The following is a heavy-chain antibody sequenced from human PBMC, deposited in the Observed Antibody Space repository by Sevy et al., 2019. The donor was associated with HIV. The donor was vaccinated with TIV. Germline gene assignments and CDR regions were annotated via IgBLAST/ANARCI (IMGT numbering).Heavy chain of an antibody. CDR2: INSDSGVT. V-gene: IGHV1-2*02. CDR3: ARLTTQPTSDLYGMDV. D-gene: IGHD4-17*01. Sequence: AAVKVSCKASGYIFTDYYIHWVRQAPGQGLEWMAWINSDSGVTNYAQKFQGEVTVTRDKSLSTAYLELTRLKSNDTAIYYCARLTTQPTSDLYGMDVWGQGTTVNVSS. J-gene: IGHJ6*02. CDR1: GYIFTDYY.